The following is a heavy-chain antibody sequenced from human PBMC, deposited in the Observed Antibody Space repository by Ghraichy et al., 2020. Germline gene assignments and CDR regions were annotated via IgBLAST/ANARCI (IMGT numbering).Heavy chain of an antibody. CDR1: GFTFSTYP. CDR3: AKQALVGTTPARYVDF. Sequence: GGSLRLSCAASGFTFSTYPMSWVRQAPGKGLDWVSAISGSGGTIVYADPVNGRFTISRDNSKNTLYLQMNSLRAEDTAVYYCAKQALVGTTPARYVDFWGQGTLVTVSS. V-gene: IGHV3-23*01. CDR2: ISGSGGTI. J-gene: IGHJ4*02. D-gene: IGHD1-26*01.